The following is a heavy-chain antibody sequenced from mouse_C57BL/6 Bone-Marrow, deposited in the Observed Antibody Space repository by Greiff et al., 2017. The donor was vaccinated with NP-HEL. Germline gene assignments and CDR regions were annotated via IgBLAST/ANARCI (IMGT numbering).Heavy chain of an antibody. CDR2: IDPENGDT. Sequence: VQLKQSGAELVRPGASVKLSCTASGFNIKDDYMHWVKQRPEQGLEWIGWIDPENGDTEYASKFQGKATITADTSSNTAYLQLSSLTSEDTAVYYCTTYYYVGYWGQGTTLTVSS. CDR1: GFNIKDDY. J-gene: IGHJ2*01. CDR3: TTYYYVGY. V-gene: IGHV14-4*01.